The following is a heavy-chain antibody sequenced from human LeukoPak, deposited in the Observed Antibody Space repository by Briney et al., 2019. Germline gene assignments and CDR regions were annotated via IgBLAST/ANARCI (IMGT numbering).Heavy chain of an antibody. CDR3: ARGSDYYDSSGYYSGFAY. V-gene: IGHV1-69*05. CDR2: IIPIFGTA. Sequence: ASVKVSCKASGGTFSSYAISWVRQAPGQGLEWMGGIIPIFGTANYAQKFQGRVTITTDESTSTAYMELSSLRSEDTAVYYCARGSDYYDSSGYYSGFAYWGQGTPVTVSS. D-gene: IGHD3-22*01. J-gene: IGHJ4*02. CDR1: GGTFSSYA.